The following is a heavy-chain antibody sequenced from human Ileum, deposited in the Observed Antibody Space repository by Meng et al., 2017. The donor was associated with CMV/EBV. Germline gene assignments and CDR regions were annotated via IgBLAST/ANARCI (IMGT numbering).Heavy chain of an antibody. Sequence: QVQLAQSGSDLKKSGASVTVSCKASGYNLTSHNIIWVRQAPGQGPEWMGWIDTSTGNPTYAQGFIGRFVFFFDMSVSTTYVQISSLKAEDTAVYYCARDGLSGRYFDYWGQGTLVTVSS. CDR1: GYNLTSHN. V-gene: IGHV7-4-1*02. CDR3: ARDGLSGRYFDY. CDR2: IDTSTGNP. J-gene: IGHJ4*02. D-gene: IGHD1-26*01.